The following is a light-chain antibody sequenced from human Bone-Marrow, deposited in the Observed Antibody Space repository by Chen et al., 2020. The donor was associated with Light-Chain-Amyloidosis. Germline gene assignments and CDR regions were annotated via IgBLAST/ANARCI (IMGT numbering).Light chain of an antibody. CDR3: QQYNTRSIT. Sequence: DIQMTQSPSTLSASLGDSVTITCRGSQSLDNWLAWYQQKPGKAPKLLIYKASTLVSGVPSRFSGRGSGTEFTLTISSLQPDDFATYYCQQYNTRSITFGQGTRLEIK. CDR2: KAS. J-gene: IGKJ5*01. V-gene: IGKV1-5*03. CDR1: QSLDNW.